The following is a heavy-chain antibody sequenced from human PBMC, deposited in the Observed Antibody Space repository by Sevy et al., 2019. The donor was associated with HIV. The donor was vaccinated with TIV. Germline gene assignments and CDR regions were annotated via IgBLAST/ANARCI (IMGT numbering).Heavy chain of an antibody. D-gene: IGHD3-22*01. CDR2: IYSGGST. Sequence: GGSLRLCCAASGFTVSSNYMSWVRQAPGKGLEWVSVIYSGGSTYYADSVKGRFTISRDNSKNTLYLQMNSLRAEDTTVYYCARGGYYDSSGYLAYFQHWGQGTLVTVSS. CDR1: GFTVSSNY. V-gene: IGHV3-53*01. CDR3: ARGGYYDSSGYLAYFQH. J-gene: IGHJ1*01.